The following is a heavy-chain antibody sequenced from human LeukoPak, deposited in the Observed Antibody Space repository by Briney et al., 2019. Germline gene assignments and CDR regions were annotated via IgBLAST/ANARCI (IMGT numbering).Heavy chain of an antibody. J-gene: IGHJ6*03. CDR1: GGSISSYY. CDR2: IYTSGST. Sequence: PSETLSLTCTVSGGSISSYYWSWIRQPAGKGLEWIGRIYTSGSTNYNPSLKSRVTMSVDTSKNQFSLKLSSVTAADTAVYYCARDLSYDFWSGYRGTEYYYYYMDVWGKGTTATVSS. V-gene: IGHV4-4*07. D-gene: IGHD3-3*01. CDR3: ARDLSYDFWSGYRGTEYYYYYMDV.